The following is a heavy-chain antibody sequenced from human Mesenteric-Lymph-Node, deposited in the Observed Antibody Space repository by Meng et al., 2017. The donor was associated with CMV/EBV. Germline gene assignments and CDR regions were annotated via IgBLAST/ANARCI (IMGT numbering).Heavy chain of an antibody. CDR1: GFTFSSYA. D-gene: IGHD3-10*01. CDR2: TSYDGSNE. V-gene: IGHV3-30*04. J-gene: IGHJ6*02. CDR3: AKDYYYVSGSPYYYYGMDV. Sequence: GESLKISCAASGFTFSSYAMHWVRPAPGKRLEWVAVTSYDGSNEYYTDSVKGRFTISRDNSKNMLYLQMNSLQVEDTAVYYCAKDYYYVSGSPYYYYGMDVWGQGTTVTVSS.